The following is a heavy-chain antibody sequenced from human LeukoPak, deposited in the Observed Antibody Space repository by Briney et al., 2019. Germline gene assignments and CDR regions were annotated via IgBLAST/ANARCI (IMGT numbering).Heavy chain of an antibody. CDR2: IYYSGST. J-gene: IGHJ4*02. V-gene: IGHV4-39*07. CDR1: GGSISSSSYY. Sequence: PSETLSLTCTVSGGSISSSSYYWGWIRQPPGKGLEWIGSIYYSGSTYYNPSLMSRVTMSVDTSKNQFSLKLNSVTAADTAVYYSARVRYDFWSGYSQPIDYWGQGILVTVSS. CDR3: ARVRYDFWSGYSQPIDY. D-gene: IGHD3-3*01.